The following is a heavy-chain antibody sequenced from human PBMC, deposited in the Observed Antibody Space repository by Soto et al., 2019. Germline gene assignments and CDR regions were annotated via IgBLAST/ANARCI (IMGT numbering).Heavy chain of an antibody. CDR3: ARHRFTETKYGMDV. CDR2: IDPSDSYT. V-gene: IGHV5-10-1*01. CDR1: GYSFINHW. J-gene: IGHJ6*02. Sequence: PGESLKISCKDSGYSFINHWISWVRQMPGKGLEWMGRIDPSDSYTNYSPSFQGHVTFSADKSISAVYLQWSSLKASDSAMYYCARHRFTETKYGMDVWGQGTTVTVS. D-gene: IGHD3-3*01.